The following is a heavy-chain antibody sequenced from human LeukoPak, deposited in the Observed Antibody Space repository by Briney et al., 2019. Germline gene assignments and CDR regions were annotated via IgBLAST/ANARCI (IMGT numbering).Heavy chain of an antibody. CDR3: AKVVWFGELGDY. CDR1: GFTFSSYA. Sequence: TGGSLRLSCAASGFTFSSYAMSWVRQAPGKGLEWVSAISGSGGNTYYADSVKGRFTISRDNSKNTLYLQMNSLRAEDTAVYYCAKVVWFGELGDYWGQGTLVTVSS. V-gene: IGHV3-23*01. J-gene: IGHJ4*02. CDR2: ISGSGGNT. D-gene: IGHD3-10*01.